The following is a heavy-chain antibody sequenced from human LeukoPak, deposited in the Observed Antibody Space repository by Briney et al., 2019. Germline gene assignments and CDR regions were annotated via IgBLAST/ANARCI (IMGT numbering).Heavy chain of an antibody. J-gene: IGHJ4*02. CDR1: GFTFSGFW. CDR3: AKEMGNHDY. CDR2: ISGSGGST. Sequence: PGGSLRLSCAVSGFTFSGFWMSWSRQAPGKGLEWVSAISGSGGSTYYADSVKGRFTISRDNSKNTLYLQMNSLRAEDTAVYYCAKEMGNHDYWGQGTLVTVSS. D-gene: IGHD1-14*01. V-gene: IGHV3-23*01.